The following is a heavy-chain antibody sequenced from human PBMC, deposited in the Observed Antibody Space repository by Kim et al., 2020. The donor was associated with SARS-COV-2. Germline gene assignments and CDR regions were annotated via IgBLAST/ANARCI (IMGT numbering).Heavy chain of an antibody. J-gene: IGHJ6*02. CDR3: AKWTVVTPFAFRFYYYYYGMDV. V-gene: IGHV3-23*01. CDR1: GFTFSSYA. D-gene: IGHD2-21*02. CDR2: ISGSGGST. Sequence: GGSLRLSCAASGFTFSSYAMSWVRQAPGKGLEWVSAISGSGGSTYYADSVKGRFTISRDNSKNTLYLQMNSLRAEDTAVYYCAKWTVVTPFAFRFYYYYYGMDVWGQGTTVTVSS.